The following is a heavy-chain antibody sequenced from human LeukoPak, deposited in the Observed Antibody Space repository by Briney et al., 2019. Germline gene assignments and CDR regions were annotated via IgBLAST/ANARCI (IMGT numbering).Heavy chain of an antibody. J-gene: IGHJ4*02. CDR2: IYTSGST. CDR3: ARDNTVMVTEY. Sequence: PSETLSLTCTVSGGSISSGSYYWSWIRQPAGKGLEWIGRIYTSGSTNYNPSLKSRVTISVDTSKNQFSLKLSSVTAADTAVYYCARDNTVMVTEYWGQGTLVTVSS. D-gene: IGHD5-18*01. CDR1: GGSISSGSYY. V-gene: IGHV4-61*02.